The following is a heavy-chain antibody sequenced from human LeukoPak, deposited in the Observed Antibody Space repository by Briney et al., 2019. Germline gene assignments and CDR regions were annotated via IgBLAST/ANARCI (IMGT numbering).Heavy chain of an antibody. Sequence: ASVKVSCKASGGTFSSYAISWVRQAPGQGLEWMGGIIPIFGTANYAQKFQGRVTITADESTSTAYMELSSLRSEDTAVYYCASLPDYYDSSGYYNWSDPWGQGTLVTVSS. V-gene: IGHV1-69*13. D-gene: IGHD3-22*01. J-gene: IGHJ5*02. CDR3: ASLPDYYDSSGYYNWSDP. CDR2: IIPIFGTA. CDR1: GGTFSSYA.